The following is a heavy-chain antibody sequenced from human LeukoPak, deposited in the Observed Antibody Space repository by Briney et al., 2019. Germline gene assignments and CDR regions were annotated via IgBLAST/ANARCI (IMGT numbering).Heavy chain of an antibody. V-gene: IGHV3-21*01. Sequence: GGSLRLSCAASGFTFSSYSINWVRQAPGKWLEWVSSISSSSSYIYYADSVNGRFTISRHNAKTSLYLQMNSLRAEDTAVYSCARARVGMDVWGQGTTVTVSS. CDR1: GFTFSSYS. CDR2: ISSSSSYI. CDR3: ARARVGMDV. D-gene: IGHD3-10*01. J-gene: IGHJ6*02.